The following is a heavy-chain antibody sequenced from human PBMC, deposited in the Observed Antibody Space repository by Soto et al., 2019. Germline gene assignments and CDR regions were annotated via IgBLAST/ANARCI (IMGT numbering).Heavy chain of an antibody. J-gene: IGHJ4*02. Sequence: SGFTFSSYAMSWVRQAPGKGLEWVSAISGRGVSTYYADSVKGRFTISRDNSKNTLYLQMNSLRAEDTAVYYCARDNRYYYDSSGYCFDYWGQGTLVTVSS. CDR3: ARDNRYYYDSSGYCFDY. V-gene: IGHV3-23*01. D-gene: IGHD3-22*01. CDR2: ISGRGVST. CDR1: GFTFSSYA.